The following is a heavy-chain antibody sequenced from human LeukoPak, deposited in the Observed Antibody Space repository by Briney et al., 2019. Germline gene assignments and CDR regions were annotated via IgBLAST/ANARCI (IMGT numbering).Heavy chain of an antibody. V-gene: IGHV3-33*01. CDR2: IWYDGSDK. CDR1: GFTFSRYA. CDR3: ARDSGYSYGEYYFDY. D-gene: IGHD5-18*01. J-gene: IGHJ4*02. Sequence: PGGSLRLSCAASGFTFSRYAMPWVRQAPGKGLEWVAVIWYDGSDKYNADCVKGRFTISRDTSKNTLFLQMNSLRAEDTAVYYCARDSGYSYGEYYFDYWGQGTLVTVSS.